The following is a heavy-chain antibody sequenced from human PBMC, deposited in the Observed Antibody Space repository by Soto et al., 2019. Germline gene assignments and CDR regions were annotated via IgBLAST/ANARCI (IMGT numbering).Heavy chain of an antibody. D-gene: IGHD2-2*01. CDR1: CYAISIGYY. Sequence: LSLTFAVSCYAISIGYYWVWIRQPPGKGLEWIGSIYHSGSTYYNPSLKSRVTISVDTSKNQFSLKLSSVTAADTAVYYCARDLYCSSTSCRTMGGWFDPWGQGTLVTVSS. J-gene: IGHJ5*02. CDR2: IYHSGST. V-gene: IGHV4-38-2*02. CDR3: ARDLYCSSTSCRTMGGWFDP.